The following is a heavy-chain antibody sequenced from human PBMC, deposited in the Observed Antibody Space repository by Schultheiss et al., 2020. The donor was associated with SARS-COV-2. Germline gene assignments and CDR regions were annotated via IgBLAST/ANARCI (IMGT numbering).Heavy chain of an antibody. D-gene: IGHD6-13*01. V-gene: IGHV4-31*03. CDR3: ARARENPYSSSWYGDFDY. Sequence: SETLSLTCTVSGGSISSGGYYWSWIRQHPGKGLEWIGYIYYSGSTYYNPSLKSRVTISVDTSKNQFSLKLSSVTAADTAVYYCARARENPYSSSWYGDFDYWGQGTLVTVSS. J-gene: IGHJ4*02. CDR1: GGSISSGGYY. CDR2: IYYSGST.